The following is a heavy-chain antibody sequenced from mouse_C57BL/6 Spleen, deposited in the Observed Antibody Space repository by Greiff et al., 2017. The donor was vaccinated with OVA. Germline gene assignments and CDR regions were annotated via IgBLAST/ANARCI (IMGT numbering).Heavy chain of an antibody. J-gene: IGHJ4*01. CDR2: ISSGSSTI. D-gene: IGHD1-1*01. CDR3: ARHDYYGSSYRNYAMDD. CDR1: GFTFSDYG. Sequence: EVQGVESGGGLVKPGGSLKLSCAASGFTFSDYGMHWVRQAPEQGLEWVAYISSGSSTIYYADTVKGRFTISRDNAKNTLFLQMTSLRSEDTAMYYGARHDYYGSSYRNYAMDDWGQGTSVTVSS. V-gene: IGHV5-17*01.